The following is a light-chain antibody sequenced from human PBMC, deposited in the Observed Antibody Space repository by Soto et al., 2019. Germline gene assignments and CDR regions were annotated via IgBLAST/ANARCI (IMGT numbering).Light chain of an antibody. V-gene: IGKV1-5*01. CDR1: QSISSW. CDR3: QQYNSYPWT. CDR2: DAS. J-gene: IGKJ1*01. Sequence: DIQMTQSPYTLSASVGDRVTITCRASQSISSWLAWYQQKPGKAPKLLIYDASSLESGVPSRFSGSGSGTEFTLTISSLQPHDFATYYCQQYNSYPWTFGQGTKVEIK.